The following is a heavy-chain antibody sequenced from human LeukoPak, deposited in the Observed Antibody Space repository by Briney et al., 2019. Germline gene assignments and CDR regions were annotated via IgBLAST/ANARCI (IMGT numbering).Heavy chain of an antibody. J-gene: IGHJ6*02. CDR3: AGHIAATNYGMDV. D-gene: IGHD5-12*01. V-gene: IGHV5-10-1*01. Sequence: GESLKIFCKGSGYSFTSYWIRWVRQMPGKGLEWRGKIDPSDSYTNYSPSFQGHVTISADKSISTAYLQWSRLEASDTAMYYCAGHIAATNYGMDVWGPGTTVTVYS. CDR1: GYSFTSYW. CDR2: IDPSDSYT.